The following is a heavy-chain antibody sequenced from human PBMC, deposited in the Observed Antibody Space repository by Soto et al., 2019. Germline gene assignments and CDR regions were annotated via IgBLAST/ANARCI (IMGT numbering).Heavy chain of an antibody. CDR1: DYTFTNYA. V-gene: IGHV1-18*01. CDR3: ARIGPGLTGIYY. J-gene: IGHJ4*02. Sequence: QVQLVQSGAEVKKPGASVRVSCKASDYTFTNYAISWVRQAPGQGLEWMGWISAYNGNSNYAQKLQGRVTMTTDTSTSTPYMELRSLRSDDTAVYYCARIGPGLTGIYYWGQGTLVTVSS. D-gene: IGHD3-16*01. CDR2: ISAYNGNS.